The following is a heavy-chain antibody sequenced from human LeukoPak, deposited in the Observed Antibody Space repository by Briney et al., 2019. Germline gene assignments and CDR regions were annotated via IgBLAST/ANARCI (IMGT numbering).Heavy chain of an antibody. CDR3: ATTRGIAAAGAFDY. CDR2: MNPNSGNT. Sequence: ASVKVSCKASGGTFSSYAISWVRQAPGQGLEWMGWMNPNSGNTGYAQKFQGRVTMTRNTSISTAYMELSSLRSEDTAVYYCATTRGIAAAGAFDYWGQGTLVTVSS. J-gene: IGHJ4*02. V-gene: IGHV1-8*02. D-gene: IGHD6-13*01. CDR1: GGTFSSYA.